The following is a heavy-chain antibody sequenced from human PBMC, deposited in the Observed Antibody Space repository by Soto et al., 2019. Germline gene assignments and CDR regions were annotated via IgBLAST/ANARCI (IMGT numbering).Heavy chain of an antibody. J-gene: IGHJ3*02. V-gene: IGHV3-23*01. CDR1: GFTFSSYA. Sequence: HPAGSMKLSCAACGFTFSSYAMSWVRQAPGKGLEWVSAISGSGGSTYYADSVKGRFTISRDNSKNTLYLQMNSLRAEDTAVYYCAKYWGAVGDGYNWRPWDAFDIWGQGTMVTVSS. CDR2: ISGSGGST. D-gene: IGHD5-12*01. CDR3: AKYWGAVGDGYNWRPWDAFDI.